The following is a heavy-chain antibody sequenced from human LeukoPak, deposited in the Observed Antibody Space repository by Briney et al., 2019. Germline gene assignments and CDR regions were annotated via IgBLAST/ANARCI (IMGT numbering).Heavy chain of an antibody. CDR3: ALYSSSSGFDY. V-gene: IGHV1-69*04. Sequence: GASVKVSCKASGGTFSSYAISWVRQAPGQGLEWMGRIIPILGIANYAQKLQGRVTITADKSTSTAYMELSSLRSEDTAVYYCALYSSSSGFDYWGQGTLVTVSS. CDR2: IIPILGIA. J-gene: IGHJ4*02. CDR1: GGTFSSYA. D-gene: IGHD6-6*01.